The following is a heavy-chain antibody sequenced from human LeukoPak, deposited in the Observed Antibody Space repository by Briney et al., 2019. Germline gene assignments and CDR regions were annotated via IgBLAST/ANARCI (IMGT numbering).Heavy chain of an antibody. D-gene: IGHD3-22*01. CDR3: ARDQATIILGYFDY. CDR1: GGSISSYY. V-gene: IGHV4-59*12. CDR2: VSYSGST. J-gene: IGHJ4*02. Sequence: PSETLSLTCTVSGGSISSYYWSWIRQPPGKGLEWIGSVSYSGSTYYNLSLKSRVTISVDSSKNQFSLKLSSVTAADTAVYYCARDQATIILGYFDYWGQGTLVTVSS.